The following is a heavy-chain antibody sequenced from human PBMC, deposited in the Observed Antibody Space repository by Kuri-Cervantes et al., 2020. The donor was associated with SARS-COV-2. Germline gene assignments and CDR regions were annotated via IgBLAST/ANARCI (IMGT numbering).Heavy chain of an antibody. CDR2: IATADDP. D-gene: IGHD3-16*01. V-gene: IGHV3-13*05. CDR1: GFTFSSHD. CDR3: ARVSWGGDGFDI. J-gene: IGHJ3*02. Sequence: GGSLRLSCVASGFTFSSHDMHWVRQPTGKGLEWVSGIATADDPYSAASVTGRFTTSRENAKNSLYLQMDSLRAGDTAVYYCARVSWGGDGFDIWGQGTMVTVSS.